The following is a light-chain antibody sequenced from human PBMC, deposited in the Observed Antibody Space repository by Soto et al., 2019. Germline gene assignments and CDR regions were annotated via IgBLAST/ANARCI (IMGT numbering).Light chain of an antibody. CDR3: CSYAGSPV. J-gene: IGLJ2*01. CDR1: SSDVGSYNL. Sequence: QSALTQPASVSGSPGQSITISCTGTSSDVGSYNLVSWYQQHPGKAPKLMIYEDSKRPSGVSNRFSGSKSGNTASLTISGLQAEDEADYYCCSYAGSPVFGGGTKVTVL. CDR2: EDS. V-gene: IGLV2-23*01.